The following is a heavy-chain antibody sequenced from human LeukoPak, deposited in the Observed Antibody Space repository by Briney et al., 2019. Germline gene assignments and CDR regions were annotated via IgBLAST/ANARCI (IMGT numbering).Heavy chain of an antibody. Sequence: PSETLSLTCTVSGGSISSYYWSWIRQPPGKGLEWIGYIYYSGSTNYNPSLKSRVTISVDTSKNQFSLKLSSVTAADTAVYYCARAATTAGWYVGYYFDYWGQGTLVTVSS. CDR1: GGSISSYY. J-gene: IGHJ4*02. D-gene: IGHD6-19*01. CDR3: ARAATTAGWYVGYYFDY. CDR2: IYYSGST. V-gene: IGHV4-59*01.